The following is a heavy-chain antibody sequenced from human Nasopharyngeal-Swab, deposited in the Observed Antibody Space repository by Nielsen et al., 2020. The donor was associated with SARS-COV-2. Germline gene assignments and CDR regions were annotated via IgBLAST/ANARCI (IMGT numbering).Heavy chain of an antibody. D-gene: IGHD2-15*01. CDR2: TYYRSKWYN. CDR1: GDSVSSNSAA. Sequence: SETLSLTCAISGDSVSSNSAAWNWIRQSPSRGLEWLGRTYYRSKWYNDYAVSVKSRITINPDTSKNQFSLQLNSVTPEDTAVYYCARDRYCSGGCCSYYFDYWGQGTLVTVSS. V-gene: IGHV6-1*01. CDR3: ARDRYCSGGCCSYYFDY. J-gene: IGHJ4*02.